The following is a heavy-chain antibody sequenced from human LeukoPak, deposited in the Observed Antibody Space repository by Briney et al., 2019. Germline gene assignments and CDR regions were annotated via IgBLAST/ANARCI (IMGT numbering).Heavy chain of an antibody. J-gene: IGHJ3*02. D-gene: IGHD3-22*01. V-gene: IGHV1-2*02. CDR1: GYTFTGYY. CDR2: INPNSGGT. CDR3: ARDLGYYDSSGYYYDAFDI. Sequence: ASVKVSCKASGYTFTGYYMHWVRQAPGQGLEWMGWINPNSGGTNYAQKFQGRVTMTRDTSISTAYMELSRLRSDDTAVYYCARDLGYYDSSGYYYDAFDIWGPGTMVTVSS.